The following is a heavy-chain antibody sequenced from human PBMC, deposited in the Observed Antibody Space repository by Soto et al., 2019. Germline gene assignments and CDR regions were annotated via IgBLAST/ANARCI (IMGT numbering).Heavy chain of an antibody. J-gene: IGHJ4*02. CDR3: ARGLTDGSGRSLDY. V-gene: IGHV4-34*01. CDR2: INHSGST. D-gene: IGHD3-10*01. Sequence: SETLSRTYAIYGGSFCGYYWSWIRQPPGKGLEWIGEINHSGSTNYHPSLKSRVTISVDTSKNQFSLKLSSVTAADTAVYYCARGLTDGSGRSLDYWGQGTLVTVS. CDR1: GGSFCGYY.